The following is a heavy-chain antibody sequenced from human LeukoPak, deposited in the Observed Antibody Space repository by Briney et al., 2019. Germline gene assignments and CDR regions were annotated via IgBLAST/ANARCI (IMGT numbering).Heavy chain of an antibody. V-gene: IGHV3-23*01. CDR3: AKRAKNYDYVWGSYPLGY. J-gene: IGHJ4*02. CDR2: ISGSGGST. Sequence: TGGSLRLSCAASGFTFSSYAMSWVRQAPGKGLEWVSAISGSGGSTYYADSVKGRFTISRDNSKNTLYLQMNSLRAEDTAVYYCAKRAKNYDYVWGSYPLGYWGQGTLVTASS. D-gene: IGHD3-16*02. CDR1: GFTFSSYA.